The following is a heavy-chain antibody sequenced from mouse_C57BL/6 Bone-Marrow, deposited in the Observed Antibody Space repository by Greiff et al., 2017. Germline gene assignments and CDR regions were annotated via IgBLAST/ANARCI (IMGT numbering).Heavy chain of an antibody. V-gene: IGHV1-64*01. CDR2: IHPNSGST. CDR3: ARYGKGDWYFDV. D-gene: IGHD2-10*02. CDR1: GYTFTSYW. J-gene: IGHJ1*03. Sequence: QVQLQQPGAELVKPGASVTLSCKASGYTFTSYWMHWVKQRPGQGLEWIGMIHPNSGSTNYNEKFKSKATLTVDKSSSTAYMQLSSLTSEDSAVYYCARYGKGDWYFDVWGTGTTVTVSS.